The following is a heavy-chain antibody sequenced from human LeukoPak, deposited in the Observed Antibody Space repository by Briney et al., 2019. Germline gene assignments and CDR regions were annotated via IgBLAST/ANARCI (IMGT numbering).Heavy chain of an antibody. D-gene: IGHD3-9*01. CDR3: ARAHTSTPTYYDILTGSPPDY. J-gene: IGHJ4*02. V-gene: IGHV1-18*01. Sequence: ASVKVSCKASGYTFTSYGISWVRQAPGQGLEWMGWISAYNGNTNYAQKLQGRVTMTTDASTSTAYMELRSLRSDDTAVYYCARAHTSTPTYYDILTGSPPDYWGQGTLVTVSS. CDR1: GYTFTSYG. CDR2: ISAYNGNT.